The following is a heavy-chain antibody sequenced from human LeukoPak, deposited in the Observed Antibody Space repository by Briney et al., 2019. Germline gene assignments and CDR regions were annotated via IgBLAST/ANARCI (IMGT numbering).Heavy chain of an antibody. Sequence: GGTLRLSCAAYGFAFADYAMHWVRQAPGKGLEWVSFITGDGGFTYYADSMKGRFTISRDNSKNSLYLQMNSLRTEDTALYYCAKAGCTTDTCYANYWGQGTLVTVSS. V-gene: IGHV3-43*02. CDR3: AKAGCTTDTCYANY. J-gene: IGHJ4*02. CDR2: ITGDGGFT. D-gene: IGHD2-2*01. CDR1: GFAFADYA.